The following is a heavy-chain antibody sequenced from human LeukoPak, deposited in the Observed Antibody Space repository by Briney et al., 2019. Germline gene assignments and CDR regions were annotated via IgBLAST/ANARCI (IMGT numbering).Heavy chain of an antibody. Sequence: GSLRLSCAASGFTFSSYWIHWVRQAPGRGLAWLSRVNGDGSTTTYADSVKGRFTISRDNAKNTMYAQMNSLRVEDTAVYYCAVKGGYNDLDAPFDYWGPGTLVTVSS. CDR3: AVKGGYNDLDAPFDY. CDR2: VNGDGSTT. V-gene: IGHV3-74*01. D-gene: IGHD5-12*01. J-gene: IGHJ4*02. CDR1: GFTFSSYW.